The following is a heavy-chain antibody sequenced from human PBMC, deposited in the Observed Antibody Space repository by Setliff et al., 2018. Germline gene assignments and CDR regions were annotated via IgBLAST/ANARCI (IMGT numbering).Heavy chain of an antibody. J-gene: IGHJ4*02. CDR2: IYTSGST. Sequence: LSLTCTVSGGSISNYYWSWIRQPAGKGLEWIGRIYTSGSTNYNPSLKSRVTISMDTSKHQFSLKVSSVTAADTAVYYCARSFSRREKFLLDYWGQGALVTVSS. CDR1: GGSISNYY. CDR3: ARSFSRREKFLLDY. V-gene: IGHV4-4*07.